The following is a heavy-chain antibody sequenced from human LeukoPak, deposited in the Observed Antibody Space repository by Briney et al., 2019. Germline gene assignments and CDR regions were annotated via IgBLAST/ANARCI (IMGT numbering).Heavy chain of an antibody. CDR2: ISSSSSYI. Sequence: GGSLRLSCATSGFTFSSYSMNWVRQAPGKGLEWVSSISSSSSYIYYADSVKGRFTISRDNAKNSLYLQMNSLRAEDTAVYYCAREGSGYDKFDYWGQGTLVTVSS. CDR1: GFTFSSYS. CDR3: AREGSGYDKFDY. D-gene: IGHD5-12*01. J-gene: IGHJ4*02. V-gene: IGHV3-21*01.